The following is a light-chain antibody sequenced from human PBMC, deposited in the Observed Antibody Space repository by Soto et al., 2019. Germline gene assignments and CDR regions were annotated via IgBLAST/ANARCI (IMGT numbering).Light chain of an antibody. V-gene: IGLV2-14*01. CDR2: EVS. Sequence: QAASVSGSPGQSITISCTGTSSDVGGYIYVSWYQQHPGKAPKLMIYEVSNRPSGVSNRFSGSKSGSTASLTISGLQAEDEADYYCSSYTSSSTPFVFGTGTKLTVL. CDR3: SSYTSSSTPFV. J-gene: IGLJ1*01. CDR1: SSDVGGYIY.